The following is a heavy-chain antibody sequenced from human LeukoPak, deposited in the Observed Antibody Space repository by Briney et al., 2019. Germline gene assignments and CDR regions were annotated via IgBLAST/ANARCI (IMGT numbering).Heavy chain of an antibody. Sequence: GGSLRLSCAASGFTFSSYSMNWVRQAPGKGLEWVSSISSSSSYIYYADSVKGRFTISRDNAKNSLYLQMNSLRAEDTAVYYCAGYCSTVSCRNIDYWGQGTLVTVSS. CDR1: GFTFSSYS. D-gene: IGHD2-2*01. J-gene: IGHJ4*02. V-gene: IGHV3-21*01. CDR2: ISSSSSYI. CDR3: AGYCSTVSCRNIDY.